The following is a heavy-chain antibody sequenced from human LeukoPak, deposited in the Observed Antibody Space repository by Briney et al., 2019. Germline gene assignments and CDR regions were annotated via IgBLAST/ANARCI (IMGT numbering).Heavy chain of an antibody. Sequence: GASVKVSCKASGFSISSAGITWVRQAPGQGLEWLGWKSASNGNTNSAQKFQGRVTMTTDTSTNTAFLEVRSLRSDDTAIYYCARGDYGVGSFYGGMDVWGQGTTVIVSS. V-gene: IGHV1-18*01. J-gene: IGHJ6*02. CDR1: GFSISSAG. CDR2: KSASNGNT. D-gene: IGHD4/OR15-4a*01. CDR3: ARGDYGVGSFYGGMDV.